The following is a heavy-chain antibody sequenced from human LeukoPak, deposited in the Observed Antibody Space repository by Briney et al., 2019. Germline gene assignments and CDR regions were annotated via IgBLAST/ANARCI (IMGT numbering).Heavy chain of an antibody. Sequence: GLSLRLSCAASGFTSSSYWMSWVRQAPGKGLEWVANIKHDGSERSYMESVKGRFTISRDNAKNSLHLQMNNLRAEDTAVYYCAAGSGWSIEYWGQGTLVTVSS. CDR2: IKHDGSER. CDR3: AAGSGWSIEY. D-gene: IGHD6-19*01. CDR1: GFTSSSYW. V-gene: IGHV3-7*03. J-gene: IGHJ4*02.